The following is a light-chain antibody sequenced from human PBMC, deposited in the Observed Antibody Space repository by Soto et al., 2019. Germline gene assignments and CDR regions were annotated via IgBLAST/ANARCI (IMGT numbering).Light chain of an antibody. Sequence: DIQMTQSPSTLSASVVDTVTVTCRASPSVSGWLAWYQQKPGEAPKLLIYDASALPRGVPSRFSGSGSGAKFTLTIASLQPDDFATYYCQQYETFSGTFGPGTKVDIK. CDR1: PSVSGW. J-gene: IGKJ1*01. CDR3: QQYETFSGT. V-gene: IGKV1-5*01. CDR2: DAS.